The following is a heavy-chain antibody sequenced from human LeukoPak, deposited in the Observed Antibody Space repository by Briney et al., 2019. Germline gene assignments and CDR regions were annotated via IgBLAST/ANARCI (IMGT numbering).Heavy chain of an antibody. CDR1: GFTFSSYW. V-gene: IGHV3-74*01. Sequence: GGSLRLSCAASGFTFSSYWMHWVRQAPGKGLVWVSHINSDGSTTNYADSVKGRFTISRDNAKNTLYLQMNSLRAEDTALYYCARGHDYGDYYMDVWGKGTTVTVSS. CDR3: ARGHDYGDYYMDV. D-gene: IGHD4-17*01. J-gene: IGHJ6*03. CDR2: INSDGSTT.